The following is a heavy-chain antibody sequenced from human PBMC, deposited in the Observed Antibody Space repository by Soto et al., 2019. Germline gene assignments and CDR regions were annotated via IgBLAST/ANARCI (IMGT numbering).Heavy chain of an antibody. D-gene: IGHD3-10*01. J-gene: IGHJ4*02. CDR1: GFTFNSYA. Sequence: PGGSLRLSCAASGFTFNSYAMNWVRQAPGKGLEWVSAISRSGGSTYCADSVKGRFTISRDNSKNTLYLQMNNLRAEDAAVYYCAKDRDGSGSYYKPYFDYWGQGTLVTVSS. CDR2: ISRSGGST. V-gene: IGHV3-23*01. CDR3: AKDRDGSGSYYKPYFDY.